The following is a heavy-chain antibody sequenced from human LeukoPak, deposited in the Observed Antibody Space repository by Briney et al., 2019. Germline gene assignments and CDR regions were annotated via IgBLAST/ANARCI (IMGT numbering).Heavy chain of an antibody. D-gene: IGHD1-26*01. CDR1: GGSFSGYY. CDR2: INHSGST. J-gene: IGHJ5*02. V-gene: IGHV4-34*01. CDR3: ARTILIVGATTEWFDP. Sequence: PSETLSLTCAVYGGSFSGYYWSWIRQPPGKGLEWIGEINHSGSTNYNPSLKSRVTISVDTSKNQFSLKLSSVTAADTAVYYCARTILIVGATTEWFDPWGQGTLVTVSS.